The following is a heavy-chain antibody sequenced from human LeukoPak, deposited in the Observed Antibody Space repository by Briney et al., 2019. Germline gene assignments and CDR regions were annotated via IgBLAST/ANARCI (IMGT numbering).Heavy chain of an antibody. Sequence: ASVKVSCKASGYTFTSYAMNWVRQAPGQGLEWMGIINPSGGSTSYAQKFQGGVTMTRDMSTSTVYMELSSLRSEDTAVYYCASFDRYCTNGVCFPFDYWGQGTLVTVSS. D-gene: IGHD2-8*01. V-gene: IGHV1-46*01. CDR2: INPSGGST. CDR1: GYTFTSYA. CDR3: ASFDRYCTNGVCFPFDY. J-gene: IGHJ4*02.